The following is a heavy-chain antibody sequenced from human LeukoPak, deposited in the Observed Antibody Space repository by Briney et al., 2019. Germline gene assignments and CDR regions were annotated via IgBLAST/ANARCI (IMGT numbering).Heavy chain of an antibody. CDR1: GGSISSYY. CDR2: IYYSGST. CDR3: ARYLTGYSGYYMDV. J-gene: IGHJ6*03. Sequence: PSETLSLTCTVSGGSISSYYWSWIRQPPGKGLEWIGYIYYSGSTNYNPSLKSRVTISVDTSKNQFSLKLSSVTAADTAVYYCARYLTGYSGYYMDVWGKGTTVTVSS. V-gene: IGHV4-59*01. D-gene: IGHD3-9*01.